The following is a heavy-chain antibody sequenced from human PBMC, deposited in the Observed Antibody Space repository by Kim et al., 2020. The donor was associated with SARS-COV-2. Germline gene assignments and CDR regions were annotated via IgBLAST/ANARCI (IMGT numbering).Heavy chain of an antibody. Sequence: ASVKVSCKASGYTFTNYAMIWMRQAPGQGLEWMGWIKTNTGNPTYAQGFTARFVFSMDTSITTAYLQISNLKAEDTAVYYCATGGRAAGSGDYFDYWGQG. D-gene: IGHD6-13*01. V-gene: IGHV7-4-1*02. CDR3: ATGGRAAGSGDYFDY. J-gene: IGHJ4*02. CDR2: IKTNTGNP. CDR1: GYTFTNYA.